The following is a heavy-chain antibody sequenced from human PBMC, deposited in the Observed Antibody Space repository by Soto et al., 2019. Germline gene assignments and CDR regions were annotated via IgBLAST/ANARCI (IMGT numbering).Heavy chain of an antibody. V-gene: IGHV1-69*13. D-gene: IGHD3-10*01. CDR3: ARDRYDYGSGNYYNRIDF. CDR1: GGIFSTYA. J-gene: IGHJ4*02. CDR2: IIPIFGTP. Sequence: ASVKVSCKASGGIFSTYAISWLRQAPGQGLEWMGGIIPIFGTPNYAQRFQGRVTITADESTSTAYMELSRLRSEDTAVYYCARDRYDYGSGNYYNRIDFWGQGTLVTVSS.